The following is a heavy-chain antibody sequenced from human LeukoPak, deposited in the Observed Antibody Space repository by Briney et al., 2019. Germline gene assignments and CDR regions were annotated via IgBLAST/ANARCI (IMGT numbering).Heavy chain of an antibody. CDR2: ISGPGGTT. D-gene: IGHD2-15*01. J-gene: IGHJ4*02. CDR1: GFXFSNCA. V-gene: IGHV3-23*01. Sequence: PGGSLRLSCAASGFXFSNCAMSWVRQAPDKGREWVSSISGPGGTTYYTDSVKGRFTISRDNSKSTVYLQMNSLRAEDTAVYYCAKEVEVSPGPDYWGQGTLVTVSS. CDR3: AKEVEVSPGPDY.